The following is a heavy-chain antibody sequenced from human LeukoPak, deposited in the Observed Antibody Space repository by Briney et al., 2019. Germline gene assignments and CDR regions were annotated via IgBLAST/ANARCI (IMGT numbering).Heavy chain of an antibody. Sequence: PSETLSLTCTVSGGSISSYYWSWIRQPPGKGLEWIGYIYYSGSTNYNPSLKSRVTISVDTSKNQFSLKLSSVTAADTAVYYCARWGRNLNYYDSRRYDAFDIWGQGTMVTVSS. CDR2: IYYSGST. V-gene: IGHV4-59*01. CDR1: GGSISSYY. D-gene: IGHD3-22*01. CDR3: ARWGRNLNYYDSRRYDAFDI. J-gene: IGHJ3*02.